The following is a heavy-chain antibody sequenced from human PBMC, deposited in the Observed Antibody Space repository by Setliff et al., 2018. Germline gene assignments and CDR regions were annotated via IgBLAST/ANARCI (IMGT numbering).Heavy chain of an antibody. CDR2: IYPGDSDT. J-gene: IGHJ6*03. D-gene: IGHD3-10*01. CDR1: GYSFTSYW. CDR3: ARVGDYMGYYYNYYMDV. Sequence: PGESLKISCKGSGYSFTSYWIGWVRQMPGKGLEWMGIIYPGDSDTRYSPSFQGQVTISVDKSINTAYLQWSSLRASDTAIYYCARVGDYMGYYYNYYMDVWGKGTTVTVSS. V-gene: IGHV5-51*01.